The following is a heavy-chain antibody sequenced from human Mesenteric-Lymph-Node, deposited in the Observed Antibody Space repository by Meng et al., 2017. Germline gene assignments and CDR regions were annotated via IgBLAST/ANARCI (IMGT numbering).Heavy chain of an antibody. Sequence: SVKVSCKASGGTFSSYTISWVRQAPGQGLEWMGRIIPILGIANYAQKFQGRVTITADKSTSTAYMELSRLRSDDTAVYYCARELGKGDAFDIWGQGTMVTVSS. CDR2: IIPILGIA. CDR1: GGTFSSYT. D-gene: IGHD7-27*01. CDR3: ARELGKGDAFDI. J-gene: IGHJ3*02. V-gene: IGHV1-69*04.